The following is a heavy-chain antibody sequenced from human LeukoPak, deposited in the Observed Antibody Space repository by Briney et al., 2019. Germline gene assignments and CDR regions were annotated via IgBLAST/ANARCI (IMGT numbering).Heavy chain of an antibody. CDR2: ISPKSDFI. Sequence: GGSLRLSCAGSGFGFHYYDMNWVRQAPGKGLEWVSSISPKSDFIYYSDSVRGRFTISRDNAENSLYLQMNSLRAEDTAVYYCARADCSSSTCYLRRSWFDPWGQGTLVTVSS. D-gene: IGHD2-2*01. V-gene: IGHV3-21*01. CDR1: GFGFHYYD. J-gene: IGHJ5*02. CDR3: ARADCSSSTCYLRRSWFDP.